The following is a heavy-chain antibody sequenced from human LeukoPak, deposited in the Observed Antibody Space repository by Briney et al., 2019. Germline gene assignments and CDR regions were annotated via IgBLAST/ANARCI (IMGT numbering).Heavy chain of an antibody. D-gene: IGHD5-12*01. Sequence: PGGALRLSCAASGFTFSSSAMTWVGQAPGKGLAGVSTITGSDDKTYYADSVQGRFTISRDFSKNMVHLEMNSLRVEDTAIYYCGKGPQLHSGYPPDYWGQGTMVTVSS. CDR3: GKGPQLHSGYPPDY. J-gene: IGHJ4*02. CDR1: GFTFSSSA. V-gene: IGHV3-23*01. CDR2: ITGSDDKT.